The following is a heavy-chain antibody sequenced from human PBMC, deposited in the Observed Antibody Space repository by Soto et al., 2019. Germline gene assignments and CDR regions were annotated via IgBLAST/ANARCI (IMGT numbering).Heavy chain of an antibody. D-gene: IGHD2-15*01. CDR2: ISIRGDYR. Sequence: EGQLSQSGGGLVQPGESLRLSCAASGFTFSSSGMSWVRQAPGKGLEWVSSISIRGDYRYYADSVKGRFTISRDNSKNTLYLQMSTLTADDTALYYCANRGGFDFWGQGTMVAGSS. CDR3: ANRGGFDF. J-gene: IGHJ3*01. V-gene: IGHV3-23*01. CDR1: GFTFSSSG.